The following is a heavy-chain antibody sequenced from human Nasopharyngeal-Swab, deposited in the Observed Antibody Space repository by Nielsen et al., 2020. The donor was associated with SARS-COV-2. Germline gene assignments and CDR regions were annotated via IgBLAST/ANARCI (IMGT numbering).Heavy chain of an antibody. CDR1: GVIFSKYW. V-gene: IGHV3-74*01. CDR3: VKHQGSSSVQ. CDR2: VNQDGSRT. Sequence: GGSLRLSCVASGVIFSKYWMHWVRQAPGKGLVWVSRVNQDGSRTDYADSVRGRFTISRDNAKNTLYLQMNSLRVEDTAVYYCVKHQGSSSVQWGQGTLVTVSS. J-gene: IGHJ4*02.